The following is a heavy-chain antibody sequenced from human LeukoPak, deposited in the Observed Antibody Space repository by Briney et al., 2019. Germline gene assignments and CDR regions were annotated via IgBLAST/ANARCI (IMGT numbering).Heavy chain of an antibody. CDR3: ARDRYTSSWTAAFDF. CDR1: GYSFIAYF. D-gene: IGHD6-13*01. J-gene: IGHJ4*02. V-gene: IGHV1-2*02. CDR2: INPSNGGT. Sequence: ASVKVSCKASGYSFIAYFIHWVRQAPGQGPEWMGWINPSNGGTKYAQNFQGRVTVTWDTSMSTASMELISLRSDDTAVYYCARDRYTSSWTAAFDFWGQGTLVTVYS.